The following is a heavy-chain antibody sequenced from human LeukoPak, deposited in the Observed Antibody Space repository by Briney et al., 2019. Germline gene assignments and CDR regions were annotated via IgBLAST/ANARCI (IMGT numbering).Heavy chain of an antibody. J-gene: IGHJ6*03. D-gene: IGHD4-23*01. CDR1: GFTFSSYR. CDR2: MSSSSSNI. Sequence: GGSLRLSCVASGFTFSSYRMNWVRQAPGKGLEWVSSMSSSSSNIYYADSVKGRFTISRDNGKNLLYLQMNSLRAEDTAVYYCARDPRLVRTYSDYYYMDVWGKGTTVTVSS. CDR3: ARDPRLVRTYSDYYYMDV. V-gene: IGHV3-21*01.